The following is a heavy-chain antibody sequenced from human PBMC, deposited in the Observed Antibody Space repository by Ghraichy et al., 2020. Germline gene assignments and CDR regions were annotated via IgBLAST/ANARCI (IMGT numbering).Heavy chain of an antibody. CDR2: INHSGST. CDR1: GGSFSGYY. Sequence: GSLRLSCAVYGGSFSGYYWSWIRQPPGKGLEWIGEINHSGSTNYNPSLKSRVTISVDTSKNQFSLKLSSVTAADTAVYYCARGQSYQLLYFGWFDPWGQGTLVTVSS. CDR3: ARGQSYQLLYFGWFDP. V-gene: IGHV4-34*01. D-gene: IGHD2-2*01. J-gene: IGHJ5*02.